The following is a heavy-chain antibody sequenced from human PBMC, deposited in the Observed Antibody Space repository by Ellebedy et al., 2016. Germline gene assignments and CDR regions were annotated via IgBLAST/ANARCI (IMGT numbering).Heavy chain of an antibody. CDR1: GFTFIRHW. V-gene: IGHV3-74*01. CDR2: IDPDGRRT. Sequence: GGSLRLSCAASGFTFIRHWYWVRQTPGRGLVWVARIDPDGRRTAYADSVKGRFTISRDNAKSTLYLQMNSLRSDDTAVYYCVSYEWKAAVDYWGQGTLVTVSS. J-gene: IGHJ4*02. CDR3: VSYEWKAAVDY. D-gene: IGHD1-20*01.